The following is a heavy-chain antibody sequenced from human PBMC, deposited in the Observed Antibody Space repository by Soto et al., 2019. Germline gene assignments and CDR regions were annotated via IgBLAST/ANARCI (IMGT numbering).Heavy chain of an antibody. CDR2: INSGGNT. Sequence: EVQLVESGGTLVQPGGSLRLTCAASGFDASVNYMTWVRQAPVKGLEWVSAINSGGNTFYADSVKGRFTISRDNSKNTLYLQMNSLRVEDTAMYYCVRENYYYGMAVWGQGTAVTVSS. CDR1: GFDASVNY. J-gene: IGHJ6*02. CDR3: VRENYYYGMAV. V-gene: IGHV3-66*01.